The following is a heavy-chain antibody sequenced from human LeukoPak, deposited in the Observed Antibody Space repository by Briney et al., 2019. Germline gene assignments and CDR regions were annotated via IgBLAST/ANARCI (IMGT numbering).Heavy chain of an antibody. J-gene: IGHJ4*02. CDR1: GFTFSRYY. D-gene: IGHD6-13*01. CDR3: TRVFVGDEYSSSGY. Sequence: GGSLRLSCAASGFTFSRYYMHWVRQAPGKGLVWVSRINSDGSSTTYADSVKGRFTISRDNAKNTLCLQMNSLKVEDTAVYYCTRVFVGDEYSSSGYWGQGTLVTVSS. V-gene: IGHV3-74*01. CDR2: INSDGSST.